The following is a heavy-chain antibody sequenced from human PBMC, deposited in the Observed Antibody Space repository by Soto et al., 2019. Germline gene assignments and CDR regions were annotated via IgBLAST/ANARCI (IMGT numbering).Heavy chain of an antibody. CDR1: GFTFSSYA. D-gene: IGHD3-3*01. Sequence: PGGSLRLSCAASGFTFSSYAMSWVRQAPGKGLEWVSVISGSGGSTYYADSVKGRFTISRDNSKNTLYLQMNSLRAEDTAVYYCAKSSYDFWSGYPAFDYWAQGTLVTVSS. CDR2: ISGSGGST. V-gene: IGHV3-23*01. CDR3: AKSSYDFWSGYPAFDY. J-gene: IGHJ4*02.